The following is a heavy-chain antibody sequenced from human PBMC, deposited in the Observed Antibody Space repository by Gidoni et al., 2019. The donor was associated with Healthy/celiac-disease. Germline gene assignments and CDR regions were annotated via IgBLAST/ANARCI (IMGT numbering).Heavy chain of an antibody. Sequence: QVQLVESGGGVVQPGRSLRLSCAASGFTFSSYAMHWVRQAQGKGLECVAVISYDGSNKYYADSVKGRFTISRDNSKNTLYLQMNSLRAEDTAVYYCARAHDYGDYEWDYWGQGTLVTVSS. CDR3: ARAHDYGDYEWDY. CDR1: GFTFSSYA. D-gene: IGHD4-17*01. J-gene: IGHJ4*02. CDR2: ISYDGSNK. V-gene: IGHV3-30-3*01.